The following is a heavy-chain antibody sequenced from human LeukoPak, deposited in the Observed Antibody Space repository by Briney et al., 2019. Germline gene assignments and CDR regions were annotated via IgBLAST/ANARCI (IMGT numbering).Heavy chain of an antibody. CDR3: ARVPTNSYGFGQ. J-gene: IGHJ4*02. CDR1: GFGFSVYW. Sequence: GGSLRPSCAASGFGFSVYWMHWVRQAPGKGLVWVAHINEDGTSASHADSVKSRFTISRDNAKNTLYLQMNSLTVEDTAVYYCARVPTNSYGFGQWGQGSLVTVSS. V-gene: IGHV3-74*01. D-gene: IGHD5-18*01. CDR2: INEDGTSA.